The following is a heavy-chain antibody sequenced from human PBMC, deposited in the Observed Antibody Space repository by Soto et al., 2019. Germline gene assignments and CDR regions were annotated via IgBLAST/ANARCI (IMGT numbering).Heavy chain of an antibody. CDR2: ISYDGSNK. CDR3: AKGGVTIFGVVISPLDY. V-gene: IGHV3-30*18. Sequence: QVQLVESGGGVVQPGRSLRLSCAASGFTFSSYGMHWVRQAPGKGLEWVAVISYDGSNKYYADSVKGRFTISRDNSKNTLHLQMNSLRAEDTAVYYCAKGGVTIFGVVISPLDYWGQGTLVTVSS. D-gene: IGHD3-3*01. CDR1: GFTFSSYG. J-gene: IGHJ4*02.